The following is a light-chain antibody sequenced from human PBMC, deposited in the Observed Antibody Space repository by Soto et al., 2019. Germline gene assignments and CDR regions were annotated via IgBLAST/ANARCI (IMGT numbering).Light chain of an antibody. J-gene: IGKJ3*01. V-gene: IGKV1-39*01. CDR1: QTIARY. CDR2: AAS. Sequence: DIQMTQSPSPLSASVGDRIIITCRASQTIARYINWFQQKSGQPPKLLVYAASTLRHGVPSRFSASGSGSDFTLTINSLQPEDLATYYCQQSYNAPFNFGPGTKVDIE. CDR3: QQSYNAPFN.